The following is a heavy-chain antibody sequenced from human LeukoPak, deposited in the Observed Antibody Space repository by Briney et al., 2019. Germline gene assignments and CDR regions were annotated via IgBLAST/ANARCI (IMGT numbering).Heavy chain of an antibody. V-gene: IGHV5-51*01. D-gene: IGHD6-19*01. CDR3: AREAAVTGGTGDAFDI. Sequence: GAPPQISCNGAGSIFTSYWIGWGRQLPGKGLEWMGIIYPGDSDTRYSPSIKGQVTISADKSISPAYLQWSSLKASDTAMYYCAREAAVTGGTGDAFDIWGQGTMVTVSS. J-gene: IGHJ3*02. CDR1: GSIFTSYW. CDR2: IYPGDSDT.